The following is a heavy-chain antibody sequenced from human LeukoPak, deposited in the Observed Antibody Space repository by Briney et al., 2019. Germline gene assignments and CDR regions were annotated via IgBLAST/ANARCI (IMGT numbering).Heavy chain of an antibody. J-gene: IGHJ4*02. CDR2: ISWSIGSI. CDR3: ARATYGDYGEAFDY. CDR1: GFTFDDYA. Sequence: GGSLRLSCAASGFTFDDYAMHWVRQAPGKGLEWVSGISWSIGSIGYADSVKGRFTISRDNAENSLYLQMNSLRAEDAALYYCARATYGDYGEAFDYWGQGTLVTVSS. D-gene: IGHD4-17*01. V-gene: IGHV3-9*01.